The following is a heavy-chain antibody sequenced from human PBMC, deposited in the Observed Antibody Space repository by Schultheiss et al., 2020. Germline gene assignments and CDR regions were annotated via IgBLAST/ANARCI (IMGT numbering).Heavy chain of an antibody. CDR3: ARDKDSFGYYFDY. CDR1: GFTFSSYA. Sequence: GGSLRLSCAASGFTFSSYAMHWVRQAPGKGLEWVAVISYDGSNKYYADSVKGRFTISRDNAKNSLYLQMNSLRAEDTAVYYCARDKDSFGYYFDYWGQGTLGTGSA. V-gene: IGHV3-30*04. J-gene: IGHJ4*02. CDR2: ISYDGSNK. D-gene: IGHD2-15*01.